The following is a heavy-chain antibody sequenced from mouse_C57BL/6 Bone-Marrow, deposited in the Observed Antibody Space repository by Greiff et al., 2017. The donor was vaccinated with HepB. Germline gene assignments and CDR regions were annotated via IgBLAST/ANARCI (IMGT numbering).Heavy chain of an antibody. J-gene: IGHJ4*01. CDR3: AIRVITTVVATVRDAMDY. CDR1: GYTFTSYW. CDR2: IHPSDSDT. Sequence: VQLQQPGAELVKPGASVKVSCKASGYTFTSYWMHWVKQRPGQGLEWIGRIHPSDSDTNYNQKFKGKATLTVDKSSSTAYMQLSSLTSEDSAVYYCAIRVITTVVATVRDAMDYWGQGTSVTVSS. V-gene: IGHV1-74*01. D-gene: IGHD1-1*01.